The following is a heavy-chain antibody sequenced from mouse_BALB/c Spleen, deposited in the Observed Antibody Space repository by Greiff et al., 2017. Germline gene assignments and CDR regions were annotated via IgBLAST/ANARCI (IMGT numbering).Heavy chain of an antibody. D-gene: IGHD2-2*01. V-gene: IGHV3-2*02. J-gene: IGHJ3*01. CDR1: GYSITSDYA. Sequence: EVHLVESGPGLVKPSQSLSLTCTVTGYSITSDYAWNWIRQFPGNKLEWMGYISYSGSTSYNPSLKSRISITRDTSKNQFFLQLNSVTTEDTATYYCASRYGYDAWFAYWGQGTLVTVSA. CDR2: ISYSGST. CDR3: ASRYGYDAWFAY.